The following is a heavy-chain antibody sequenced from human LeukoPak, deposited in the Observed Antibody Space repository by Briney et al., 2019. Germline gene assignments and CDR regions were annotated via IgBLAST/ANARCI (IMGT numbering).Heavy chain of an antibody. J-gene: IGHJ4*02. CDR1: GGSISSYY. Sequence: SETLSLTCTVSGGSISSYYWSWIRQPAGKGLEWIGRIYSSGSTNYTPSLKSRVTMSVDPSKNQVSLKLSSVTAADTAVYYCARELVFGVITYFDYWAREPWSPSPQ. V-gene: IGHV4-4*07. CDR2: IYSSGST. CDR3: ARELVFGVITYFDY. D-gene: IGHD3-3*01.